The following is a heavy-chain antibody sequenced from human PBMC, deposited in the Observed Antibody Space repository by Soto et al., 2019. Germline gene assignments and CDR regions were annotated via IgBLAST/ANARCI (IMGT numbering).Heavy chain of an antibody. V-gene: IGHV4-39*01. Sequence: SETLSLTCTVSGGSISSSSYYLGWIRQPPGKGLEWIGSIYYSGSTYYNPSLKSRVTISVDTSKNQFSLKLSSVTAADTAVYYCARHGPPPLLWFGEPRMDVWGQGTTVTVSS. CDR1: GGSISSSSYY. J-gene: IGHJ6*02. D-gene: IGHD3-10*01. CDR2: IYYSGST. CDR3: ARHGPPPLLWFGEPRMDV.